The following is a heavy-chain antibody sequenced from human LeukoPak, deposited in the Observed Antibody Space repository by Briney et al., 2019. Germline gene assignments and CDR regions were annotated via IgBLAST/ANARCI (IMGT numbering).Heavy chain of an antibody. J-gene: IGHJ4*02. CDR3: AKIDYYDSSGPFDY. Sequence: GGSLRLSCAASGFTFSSYAMSWVRQAPGKGLEWVSAISGSGGSTYYADSVKGRFTISRDNPKNTLYLQMNSLRAEDTAVYYCAKIDYYDSSGPFDYWGQGTLVTVSS. D-gene: IGHD3-22*01. CDR1: GFTFSSYA. V-gene: IGHV3-23*01. CDR2: ISGSGGST.